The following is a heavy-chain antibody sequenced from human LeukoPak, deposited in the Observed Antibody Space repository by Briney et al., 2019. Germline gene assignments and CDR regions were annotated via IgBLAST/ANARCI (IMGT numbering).Heavy chain of an antibody. CDR2: IYTSGST. Sequence: ASQTLSLTCTVSGGSISSGSYYWSWIRQPAGKGLEWIGRIYTSGSTNYNPSLKSRVTISVDTSKNQFSLKLSSVTAADTAVYYCARGGGTIYGVLNDWGQGTLATVSP. CDR3: ARGGGTIYGVLND. CDR1: GGSISSGSYY. D-gene: IGHD3-3*01. V-gene: IGHV4-61*02. J-gene: IGHJ4*02.